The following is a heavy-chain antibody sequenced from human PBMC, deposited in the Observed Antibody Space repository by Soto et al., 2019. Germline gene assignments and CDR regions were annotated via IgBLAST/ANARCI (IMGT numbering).Heavy chain of an antibody. Sequence: EVQLLESGGGLVQPGGSLRLSCAASGFTFSSYAMSWVRQAPGKGLEWVSAISGSGGSTYYEDSVKGRFTISRDNAKNTLYLQMNSLRAEDTAVYYCAKDQGIVVVVAATDYWGQGTLVTVSS. CDR2: ISGSGGST. CDR3: AKDQGIVVVVAATDY. J-gene: IGHJ4*02. CDR1: GFTFSSYA. V-gene: IGHV3-23*01. D-gene: IGHD2-15*01.